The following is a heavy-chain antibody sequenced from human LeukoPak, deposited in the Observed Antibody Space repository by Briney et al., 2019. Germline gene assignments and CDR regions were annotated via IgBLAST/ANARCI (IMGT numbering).Heavy chain of an antibody. D-gene: IGHD3-10*01. CDR3: VRARYYYGSGSYPLWFDP. V-gene: IGHV3-21*05. J-gene: IGHJ5*02. Sequence: GGSLRLSCAASGFTLSNYIMNWVRQAPGKGLEWVSCISSSSRYIYYADSVKGRFTISRDNAKNSLYLQMNSLRAEDTAVYYCVRARYYYGSGSYPLWFDPWGQGTLVTVSS. CDR2: ISSSSRYI. CDR1: GFTLSNYI.